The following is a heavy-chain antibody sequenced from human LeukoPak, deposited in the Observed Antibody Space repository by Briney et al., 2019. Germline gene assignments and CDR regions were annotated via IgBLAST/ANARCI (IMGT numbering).Heavy chain of an antibody. CDR3: ARVVIPAYDSSGYFDY. D-gene: IGHD3-22*01. Sequence: ASVKVSCKASGYTFTSYGISWVRQAPGQGLEWMGWICAYNGNTNYAQKLQGRVTMTTDTSTSTAYMELRSLRSDDTAVYYCARVVIPAYDSSGYFDYWGQGTLVTVSS. CDR2: ICAYNGNT. V-gene: IGHV1-18*01. J-gene: IGHJ4*02. CDR1: GYTFTSYG.